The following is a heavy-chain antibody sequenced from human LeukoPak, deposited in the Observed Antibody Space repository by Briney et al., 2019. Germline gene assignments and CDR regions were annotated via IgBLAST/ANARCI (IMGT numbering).Heavy chain of an antibody. CDR2: ISGSGGST. CDR1: GFTFRSYG. J-gene: IGHJ6*03. Sequence: GGSLRLSCAASGFTFRSYGMSWVRQAPGKGLEWVSAISGSGGSTYYADSVRGRFTISRDNSKNTLHLQLNSLRAEDTAVYYCAKNGDRGAYCSGGTCYPYYYYYMDVWGKGTTVTISS. V-gene: IGHV3-23*01. D-gene: IGHD2-15*01. CDR3: AKNGDRGAYCSGGTCYPYYYYYMDV.